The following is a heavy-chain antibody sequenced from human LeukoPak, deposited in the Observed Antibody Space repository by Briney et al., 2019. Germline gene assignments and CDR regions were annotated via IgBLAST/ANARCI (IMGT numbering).Heavy chain of an antibody. CDR2: ISTAGTTI. D-gene: IGHD2-21*01. J-gene: IGHJ4*02. Sequence: GGSLRLSCAASGFMFSNYAMSWVRQAPGKGLEWISYISTAGTTIYYADSVKGRFAISRDNAKSSLYLQMNSLRDEDTAVYYCARVWQDYSGVDYWGQGTLVTVSS. V-gene: IGHV3-48*02. CDR3: ARVWQDYSGVDY. CDR1: GFMFSNYA.